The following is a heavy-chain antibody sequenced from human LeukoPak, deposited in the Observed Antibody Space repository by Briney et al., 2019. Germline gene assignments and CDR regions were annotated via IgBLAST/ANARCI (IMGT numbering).Heavy chain of an antibody. CDR1: GFTFSSYA. CDR2: ISGSGGST. V-gene: IGHV3-23*01. Sequence: PGGSLRLSCAASGFTFSSYAMSWVRQAPGKGLEWVSAISGSGGSTYYADSVKGRFTISGDNSKNTLYLQMNSLRAEDTAVYYCASSWIQLWFGDYWGQGTLVTVSS. CDR3: ASSWIQLWFGDY. D-gene: IGHD5-18*01. J-gene: IGHJ4*02.